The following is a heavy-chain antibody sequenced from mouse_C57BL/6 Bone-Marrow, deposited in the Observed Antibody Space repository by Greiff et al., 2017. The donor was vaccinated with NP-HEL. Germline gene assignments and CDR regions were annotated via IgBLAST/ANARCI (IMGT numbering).Heavy chain of an antibody. D-gene: IGHD3-3*01. J-gene: IGHJ3*01. Sequence: EVQGVESGGGLVKPGGPLKLSCAASGFTFSSYAMSWVRQTPEKRLEWVATISDGGSYTYYPDNVKGRFTISRDNAKNNLYLQMSHLKSEDTAMYYCEGTFAYWGQGTLVTVSA. CDR1: GFTFSSYA. CDR2: ISDGGSYT. V-gene: IGHV5-4*01. CDR3: EGTFAY.